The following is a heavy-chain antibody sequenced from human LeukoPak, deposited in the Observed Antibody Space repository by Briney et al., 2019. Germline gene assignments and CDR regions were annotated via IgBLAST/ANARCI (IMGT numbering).Heavy chain of an antibody. V-gene: IGHV3-21*06. Sequence: KTGGSLRLSCTASGLTFSTSGFNWVPQAPGKGLEGVASIGPTGSDRYHADSIKGRFTNSRDNANNFLYLQKNSRRAEDTAVDYCATETNGRHYDYWGQGTLLTVSS. J-gene: IGHJ4*02. CDR2: IGPTGSDR. D-gene: IGHD1-14*01. CDR1: GLTFSTSG. CDR3: ATETNGRHYDY.